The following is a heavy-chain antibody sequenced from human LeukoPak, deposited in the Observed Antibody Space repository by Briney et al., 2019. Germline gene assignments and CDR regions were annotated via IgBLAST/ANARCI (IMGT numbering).Heavy chain of an antibody. V-gene: IGHV1-69*05. J-gene: IGHJ4*02. CDR1: GGTFSSYA. CDR2: IIPIFGTA. CDR3: ERGSYYDSSGYYDY. Sequence: SVKVSCKASGGTFSSYAISWVRQAPGQGLEWMGGIIPIFGTANYAQKFQGRVTITTDESTSTTYMELSSLRSEDTAVYYCERGSYYDSSGYYDYWGQGTLVTVSS. D-gene: IGHD3-22*01.